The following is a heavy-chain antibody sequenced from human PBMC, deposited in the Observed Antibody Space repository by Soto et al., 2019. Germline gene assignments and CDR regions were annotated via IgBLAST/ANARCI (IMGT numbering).Heavy chain of an antibody. D-gene: IGHD4-17*01. CDR1: GDSINSSDW. CDR2: IHPGGST. Sequence: VQLQESGPGLVEPSGTLSLTCAVSGDSINSSDWWSWVRQPPGKGLEWIGEIHPGGSTNHNAALKSPLSISAAKAKRQYSLRLTSVTAADTAVYYCARVRLSVTTSACFDYWGQGTLVTVSS. J-gene: IGHJ4*02. V-gene: IGHV4-4*02. CDR3: ARVRLSVTTSACFDY.